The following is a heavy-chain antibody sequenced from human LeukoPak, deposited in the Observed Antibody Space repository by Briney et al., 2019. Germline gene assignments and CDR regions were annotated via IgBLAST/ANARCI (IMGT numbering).Heavy chain of an antibody. V-gene: IGHV3-21*01. D-gene: IGHD1-1*01. CDR3: ARGNAFFDY. J-gene: IGHJ4*02. CDR2: ISSSTTYV. Sequence: GGSLRLSCAASGFTFSSYSMNWVRQAPGKGLEWVSSISSSTTYVYYADSVKGRFTVSRDNAKNSLYLQMNSLRAEDTAVYYCARGNAFFDYWGQGTLVTVSS. CDR1: GFTFSSYS.